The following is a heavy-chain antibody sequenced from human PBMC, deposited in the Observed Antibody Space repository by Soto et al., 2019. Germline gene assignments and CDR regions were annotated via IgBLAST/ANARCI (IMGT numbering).Heavy chain of an antibody. CDR3: ARAGYSYGFGYYYDY. CDR2: IYYDGTT. Sequence: SATLSLTCTVSGGYISRYYWSWIRQPPGKGLEWIGYIYYDGTTNCSPSLQSRVTISVDTSNNRFSLMLSSVTAADTAVYYCARAGYSYGFGYYYDYCGQGTLVTVSS. CDR1: GGYISRYY. J-gene: IGHJ4*02. V-gene: IGHV4-59*01. D-gene: IGHD5-18*01.